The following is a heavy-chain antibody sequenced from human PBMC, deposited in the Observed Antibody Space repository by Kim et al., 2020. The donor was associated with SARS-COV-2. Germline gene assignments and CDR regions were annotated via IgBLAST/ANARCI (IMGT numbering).Heavy chain of an antibody. J-gene: IGHJ6*03. V-gene: IGHV3-15*01. CDR3: TTVLGNVLRFLEWSPERPYYYMDV. Sequence: GGSLRLSCAASGFTFSNAWMSWVRQAPGKGLEWVGRIKSKTDGGTTDYAAPVKGRFTISRDDSKNTLYLQMNSLKTEDTAVYYCTTVLGNVLRFLEWSPERPYYYMDVWGKGTTVTVSS. CDR2: IKSKTDGGTT. D-gene: IGHD3-3*01. CDR1: GFTFSNAW.